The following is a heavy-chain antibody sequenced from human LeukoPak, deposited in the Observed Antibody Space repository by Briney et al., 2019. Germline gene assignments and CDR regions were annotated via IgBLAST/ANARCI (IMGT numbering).Heavy chain of an antibody. Sequence: SETLSLTCAVSGGSISSSNWWSWVRQPPGKGLGWIGEIYHSGSTNYNPSLKSRVTISVDKSKNQFSLKLSSVTAADTAVYYCASSYVDIVATTLYYWGQGTLVTVSS. CDR1: GGSISSSNW. V-gene: IGHV4-4*02. J-gene: IGHJ4*02. CDR2: IYHSGST. D-gene: IGHD5-12*01. CDR3: ASSYVDIVATTLYY.